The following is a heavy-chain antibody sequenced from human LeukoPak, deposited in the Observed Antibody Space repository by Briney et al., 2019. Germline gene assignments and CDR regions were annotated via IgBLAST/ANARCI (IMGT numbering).Heavy chain of an antibody. D-gene: IGHD4-17*01. Sequence: RGSLRLSCAASGFTFSTYSMNWVRQAPGKGLEWVSFISSSSSYIYYADSVKGRFTISRDNAKNSLYLQMNSLRAEDTAVYYCAKTKDYGDNSFDYWGQGTLVPVSS. CDR2: ISSSSSYI. V-gene: IGHV3-21*01. CDR1: GFTFSTYS. J-gene: IGHJ4*02. CDR3: AKTKDYGDNSFDY.